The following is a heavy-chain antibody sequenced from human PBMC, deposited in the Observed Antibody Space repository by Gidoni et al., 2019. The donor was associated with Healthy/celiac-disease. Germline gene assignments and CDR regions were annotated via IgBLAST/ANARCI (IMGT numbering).Heavy chain of an antibody. CDR1: GGSFSGYY. Sequence: QVQLQQWGAGLFKPSETLSPTCAVYGGSFSGYYWSWSRQPPGKGLEWIGEITQSGSTNYNPSLKSRVTISVDTSKNQFSLKLSSVTAADTAVYYCARRIVVVTAHRGRGFDYWGQGTLVTVSS. D-gene: IGHD2-21*02. J-gene: IGHJ4*02. CDR3: ARRIVVVTAHRGRGFDY. V-gene: IGHV4-34*01. CDR2: ITQSGST.